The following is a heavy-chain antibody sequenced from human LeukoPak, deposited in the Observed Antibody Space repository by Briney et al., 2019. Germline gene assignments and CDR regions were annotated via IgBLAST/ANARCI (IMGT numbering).Heavy chain of an antibody. Sequence: PGVSLRLSCAASGFTFRNAWMSWVRQAPGKGLEWVSAIRESGGSTHYADSVKGRFTISRDNSKNTLYLQMNSLRAEDTAVYYCAKTKPYGTTWYGGIDWGQGALVTVSS. D-gene: IGHD6-13*01. V-gene: IGHV3-23*01. CDR2: IRESGGST. CDR1: GFTFRNAW. CDR3: AKTKPYGTTWYGGID. J-gene: IGHJ4*02.